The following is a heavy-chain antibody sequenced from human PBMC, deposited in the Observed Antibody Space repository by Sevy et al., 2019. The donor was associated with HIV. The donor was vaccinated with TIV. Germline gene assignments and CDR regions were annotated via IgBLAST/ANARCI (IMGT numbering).Heavy chain of an antibody. Sequence: SETLSLTCTVSGGSITSLYWNWIRQPPGKGLEWIANIYYNGHINYNPSLKSRVTLSLDTSKNQFSLRLSSVTAADTAMYYGGGEYALGMGYSWGQGTLVTVSS. CDR1: GGSITSLY. J-gene: IGHJ4*02. D-gene: IGHD2-8*01. CDR2: IYYNGHI. CDR3: GGEYALGMGYS. V-gene: IGHV4-59*11.